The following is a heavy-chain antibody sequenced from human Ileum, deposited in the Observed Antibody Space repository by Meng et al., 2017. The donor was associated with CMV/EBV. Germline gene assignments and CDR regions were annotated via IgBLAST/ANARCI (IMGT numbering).Heavy chain of an antibody. Sequence: VVRRGSGPGLVKPAGPLSLPSPVSRGSISSDYWSWIRQPAGKGLEWIGRIYTSGSTNYNPSLKSRVTMSVDTSKTQFSLKLSSVTAADTAVYYCARGPYSSSWSSFDYWGQGTLVTVSS. CDR3: ARGPYSSSWSSFDY. CDR1: RGSISSDY. D-gene: IGHD6-13*01. J-gene: IGHJ4*02. V-gene: IGHV4-4*07. CDR2: IYTSGST.